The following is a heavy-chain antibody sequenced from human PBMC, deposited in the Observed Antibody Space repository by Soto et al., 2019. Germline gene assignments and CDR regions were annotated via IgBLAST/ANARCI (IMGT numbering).Heavy chain of an antibody. J-gene: IGHJ6*02. Sequence: GGSLRLSCAASGFTFSRYSMNWVRQAPGKGLEWVSAIIDSGGYTYYADSVKGRFTISRDNSKNTLYLQVNSLRAEDTALYYCAKETYYYYGMDVWGQGTTVTVSS. CDR1: GFTFSRYS. V-gene: IGHV3-23*01. CDR3: AKETYYYYGMDV. CDR2: IIDSGGYT.